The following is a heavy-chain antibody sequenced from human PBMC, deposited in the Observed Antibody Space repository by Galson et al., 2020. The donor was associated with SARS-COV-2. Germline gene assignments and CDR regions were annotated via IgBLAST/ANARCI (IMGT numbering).Heavy chain of an antibody. CDR2: MNPNRGNT. V-gene: IGHV1-8*01. CDR3: ARGTKHTRWFGESEYYFDY. Sequence: ASVKVSCKASGYTFTSYDINWVRQATGQGLEWMGWMNPNRGNTGYAQKFQGRVTMTRNTSISTAYMELSSLRSEDTAVYYCARGTKHTRWFGESEYYFDYWGQGTLVTVSS. J-gene: IGHJ4*02. CDR1: GYTFTSYD. D-gene: IGHD3-10*01.